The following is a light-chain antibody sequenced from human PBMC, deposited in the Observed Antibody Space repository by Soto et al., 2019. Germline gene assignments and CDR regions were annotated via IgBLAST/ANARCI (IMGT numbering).Light chain of an antibody. J-gene: IGLJ3*02. V-gene: IGLV3-21*02. CDR3: QVWDSNSDEGV. CDR1: NIGSES. Sequence: SYELTQPPSVSVAPGQTARITCGGNNIGSESVHWYQQKPGQAPVLVVFDDSDRPSGIPERFSGSNSGNTATLTISRVGAGDEADYYCQVWDSNSDEGVFGGGTKLTVL. CDR2: DDS.